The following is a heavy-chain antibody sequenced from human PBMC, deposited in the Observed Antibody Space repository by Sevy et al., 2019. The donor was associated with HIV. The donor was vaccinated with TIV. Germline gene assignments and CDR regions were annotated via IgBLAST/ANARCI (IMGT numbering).Heavy chain of an antibody. J-gene: IGHJ3*02. V-gene: IGHV3-23*01. D-gene: IGHD3-22*01. CDR1: GFTFYNYA. Sequence: GGYLRLSCAASGFTFYNYAMNWVRQAPGKGLEWVSTIFRSGETTYYADSVKARFTISRDNSKNTLYLQMNSLRTEDTALYYCAGARYDSSGSIDAFDIWGQGTMVTVSS. CDR3: AGARYDSSGSIDAFDI. CDR2: IFRSGETT.